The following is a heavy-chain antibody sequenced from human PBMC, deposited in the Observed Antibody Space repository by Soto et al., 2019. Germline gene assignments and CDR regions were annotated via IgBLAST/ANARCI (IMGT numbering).Heavy chain of an antibody. Sequence: MRRPCTPSPCSYDSYAINWVRQVSRKGLEWVAALDWEGDNSAYADSVKGRFLISRDNAKSFHSLQMNSLRPEDTGLYFCARDRYELSWYEVAVEYWGHGPQVTVSS. CDR3: ARDRYELSWYEVAVEY. J-gene: IGHJ4*01. CDR2: LDWEGDNS. D-gene: IGHD6-19*01. CDR1: PCSYDSYA. V-gene: IGHV3-9*01.